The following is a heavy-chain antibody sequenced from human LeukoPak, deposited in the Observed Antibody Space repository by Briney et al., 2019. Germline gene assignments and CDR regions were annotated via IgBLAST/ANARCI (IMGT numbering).Heavy chain of an antibody. D-gene: IGHD5-18*01. Sequence: ASVKVSCKASGYTFTSYDINWVRQATGQGLEWMGWMNPNSGNTGYAQKFQGRVTMTRNTSISTAYMELSSLRSEDTAVYYCARDRFGREYSYLGYWGQGTLVTVSS. CDR3: ARDRFGREYSYLGY. CDR1: GYTFTSYD. V-gene: IGHV1-8*01. CDR2: MNPNSGNT. J-gene: IGHJ4*02.